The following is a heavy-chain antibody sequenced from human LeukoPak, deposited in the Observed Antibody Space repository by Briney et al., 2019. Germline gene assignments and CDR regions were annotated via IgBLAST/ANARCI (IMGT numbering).Heavy chain of an antibody. D-gene: IGHD3-10*01. CDR3: ARASGSVSYGMDV. Sequence: SETLSLTCTVSGGSISSGDYYWSWLRQPPGKGLEWIGYIYYSGSTYYNPSLKSRVTISVDTSKNQFSLKLSSVTAADTAVYYCARASGSVSYGMDVWGQGTTVTVSS. CDR2: IYYSGST. V-gene: IGHV4-30-4*01. J-gene: IGHJ6*02. CDR1: GGSISSGDYY.